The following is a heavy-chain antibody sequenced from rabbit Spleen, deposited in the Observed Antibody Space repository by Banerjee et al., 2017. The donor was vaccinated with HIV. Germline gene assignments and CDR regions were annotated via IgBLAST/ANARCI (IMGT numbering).Heavy chain of an antibody. CDR1: GFTLSNYY. Sequence: QLVESGGGLVQPGGSLKLSCTASGFTLSNYYMNWVRQAPGKGLEWIGYIDPVFGITYYASWVNGRFSISRENAQNTVFLQMTSLTAADTATYFCARDLDDVIGWNFGWWGPGTLVTVS. CDR2: IDPVFGIT. J-gene: IGHJ4*01. V-gene: IGHV1S7*01. CDR3: ARDLDDVIGWNFGW. D-gene: IGHD1-1*01.